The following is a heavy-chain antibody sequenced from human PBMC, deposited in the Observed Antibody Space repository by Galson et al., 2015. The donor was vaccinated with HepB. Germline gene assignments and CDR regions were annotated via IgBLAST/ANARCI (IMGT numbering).Heavy chain of an antibody. CDR1: GFTFSSYA. D-gene: IGHD2-15*01. Sequence: SLRLSCAASGFTFSSYAIHWVRQAPGKGLEWVALISYDGSNKYYADSVKGRFTISRDNSKNTLYLQMNSLRAEDTAVYYCARDREDFEVVVVATPTPLDYWGQGTLVTVSS. V-gene: IGHV3-30-3*01. J-gene: IGHJ4*02. CDR3: ARDREDFEVVVVATPTPLDY. CDR2: ISYDGSNK.